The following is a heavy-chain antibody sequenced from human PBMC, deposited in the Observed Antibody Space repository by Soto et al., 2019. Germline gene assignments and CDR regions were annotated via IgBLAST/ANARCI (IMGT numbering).Heavy chain of an antibody. V-gene: IGHV3-11*01. J-gene: IGHJ5*02. CDR1: GFTFSDYY. CDR2: ISSSGSTI. CDR3: ASLFGHSSSWQRPNWFDP. Sequence: QVQLVESGGGLVQPGGSLRLSCAASGFTFSDYYMSWIRQAPGKGLEWVSYISSSGSTIYYADSVKGRFTISRDNAKNSLYLQMNSLRAEDTAVYYCASLFGHSSSWQRPNWFDPWGQGTLVTVSS. D-gene: IGHD6-13*01.